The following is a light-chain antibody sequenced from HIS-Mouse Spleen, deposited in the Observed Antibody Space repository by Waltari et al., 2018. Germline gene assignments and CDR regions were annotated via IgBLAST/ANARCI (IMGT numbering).Light chain of an antibody. V-gene: IGLV2-14*03. J-gene: IGLJ3*02. CDR3: SSYTSSSSWV. CDR1: RSYVGGYNY. CDR2: YVS. Sequence: QSALTQPASVSGSPGQSITISCTGTRSYVGGYNYVSWYQQHPGKAPKLMIYYVSNRPSGVSNRFSGSKSGNTASLTISGLQAEDEADYYCSSYTSSSSWVFGGGTKLTVL.